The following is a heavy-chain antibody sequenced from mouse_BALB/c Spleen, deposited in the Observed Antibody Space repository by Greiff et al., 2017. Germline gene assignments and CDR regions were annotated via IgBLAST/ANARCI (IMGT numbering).Heavy chain of an antibody. CDR1: GYTFTEYT. V-gene: IGHV1-62-2*01. Sequence: QVHVKQSGAELVKPGASVKLSCKASGYTFTEYTIHWVKQRSGQGLEWIGWFYPGSGSIKYNEKFKDKATLTADKSSSTVYMELSRLTYEDSAVYFCASSRISPWFAYWGQGTLVTVSA. CDR2: FYPGSGSI. J-gene: IGHJ3*01. CDR3: ASSRISPWFAY.